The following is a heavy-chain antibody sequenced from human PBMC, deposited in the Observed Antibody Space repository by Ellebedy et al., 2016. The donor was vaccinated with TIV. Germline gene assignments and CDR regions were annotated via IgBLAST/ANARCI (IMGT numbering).Heavy chain of an antibody. CDR2: IIPIFGTA. CDR3: ARDSYDAYYFDY. V-gene: IGHV1-69*13. D-gene: IGHD5-12*01. CDR1: GGTFSSYA. Sequence: SVKVSCXASGGTFSSYAISWVRQAPGQGLEWMGGIIPIFGTANYAQKFQGRVTITADESTSTAYMELSSLRSEDTAVYYCARDSYDAYYFDYWGQGTLVTVSS. J-gene: IGHJ4*02.